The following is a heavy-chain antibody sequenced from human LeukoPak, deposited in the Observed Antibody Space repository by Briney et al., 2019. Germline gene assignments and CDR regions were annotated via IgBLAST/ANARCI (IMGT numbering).Heavy chain of an antibody. CDR2: IKPDGSDK. J-gene: IGHJ4*02. CDR1: GFTFSSYW. Sequence: PGGSLRLSCAASGFTFSSYWMTWVRQAPGKGLEWVATIKPDGSDKYYVDSMKGRSTISRDNAKNSVSLQMNSLRVEDTAVYYCARDLDYWGRGTLVTVSS. V-gene: IGHV3-7*04. CDR3: ARDLDY.